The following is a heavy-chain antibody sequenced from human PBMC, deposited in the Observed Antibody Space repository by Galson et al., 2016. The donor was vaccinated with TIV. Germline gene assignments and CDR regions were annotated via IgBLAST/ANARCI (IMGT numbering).Heavy chain of an antibody. Sequence: SGAEVKKPGESLIISCKASGYMFSAHWFGWVRQMPGEGPEWIGIMNPGDSETRYSPSFEGQVTISADNSISTAYLQWHSLKASDTGVYYCAKGKEYYEFWGQGTLVTVSS. CDR1: GYMFSAHW. CDR2: MNPGDSET. D-gene: IGHD3-16*01. CDR3: AKGKEYYEF. V-gene: IGHV5-51*03. J-gene: IGHJ4*02.